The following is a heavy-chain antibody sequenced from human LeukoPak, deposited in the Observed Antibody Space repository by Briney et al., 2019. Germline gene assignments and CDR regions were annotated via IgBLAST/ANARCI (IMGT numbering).Heavy chain of an antibody. J-gene: IGHJ4*02. Sequence: GGSLRLSCAASGFTFSTYAMSWVRQAPGKGLEWVSGICGSGGSTYYADSVMGRFTISRDNSKDTLYLQMISLRAEDTAVYYCAKNVPCGGDCNFDYWGQGTLVTV. V-gene: IGHV3-23*01. CDR3: AKNVPCGGDCNFDY. CDR1: GFTFSTYA. D-gene: IGHD2-21*02. CDR2: ICGSGGST.